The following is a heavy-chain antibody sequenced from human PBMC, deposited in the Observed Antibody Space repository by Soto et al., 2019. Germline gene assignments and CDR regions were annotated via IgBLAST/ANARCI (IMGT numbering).Heavy chain of an antibody. V-gene: IGHV6-1*01. CDR2: SCVRSKWYN. CDR1: GARVIRKPGA. CDR3: AREASPYVDIWSGCLSFDR. J-gene: IGHJ4*02. D-gene: IGHD3-3*01. Sequence: PSQLPLPVFSISGARVIRKPGAIVWNRQWSSRGLESLGTSCVRSKWYNDFSESVKLPITINPDTSKNQFSMQLNSVTPEDTAVYFCAREASPYVDIWSGCLSFDRWGQGTLVTVSS.